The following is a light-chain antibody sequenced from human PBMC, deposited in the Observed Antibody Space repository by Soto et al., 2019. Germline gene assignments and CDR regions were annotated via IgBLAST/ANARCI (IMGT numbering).Light chain of an antibody. J-gene: IGKJ5*01. CDR3: QQYHTWPLIT. Sequence: EIVMTHSPDALSVSPREGAKLSFMASQSVGSRVAWYQQKFGQPPRLLIYETSTRANGIPARFSGSGSGTEFTLSISSLQPGDVGIYSCQQYHTWPLITFGQGTLLEIK. CDR1: QSVGSR. CDR2: ETS. V-gene: IGKV3-15*01.